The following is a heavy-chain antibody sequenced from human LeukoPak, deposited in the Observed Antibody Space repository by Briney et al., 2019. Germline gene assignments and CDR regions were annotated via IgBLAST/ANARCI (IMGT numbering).Heavy chain of an antibody. D-gene: IGHD2-15*01. V-gene: IGHV4-59*11. Sequence: SETLSLTCTVSGGSISSHYWSWIRQPPGKGLEWIGYIYYSGSTNYNPSLKSRVTISVDTSKNQFSLKLSSVTAADTAVYYCARSHGGYCSGGSCYWFDPWGQGTLVTVSS. CDR2: IYYSGST. CDR1: GGSISSHY. J-gene: IGHJ5*02. CDR3: ARSHGGYCSGGSCYWFDP.